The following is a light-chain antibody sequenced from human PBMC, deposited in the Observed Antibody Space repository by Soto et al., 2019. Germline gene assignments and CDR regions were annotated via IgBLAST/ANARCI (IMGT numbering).Light chain of an antibody. Sequence: QSALTQPASVSGTPGQSITISCTGSNSDVGIYDFVSWYQHHPGRAPKLIVSEVSHRPPGVSNRFSGSKSGNTASLTISGLQSEDEADYYCISYTSDDVRYVFGTGTKVTV. CDR3: ISYTSDDVRYV. J-gene: IGLJ1*01. CDR2: EVS. CDR1: NSDVGIYDF. V-gene: IGLV2-14*01.